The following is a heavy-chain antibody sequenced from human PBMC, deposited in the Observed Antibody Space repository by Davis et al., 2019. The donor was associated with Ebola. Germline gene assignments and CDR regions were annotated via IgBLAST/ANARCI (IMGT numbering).Heavy chain of an antibody. Sequence: SLKISCAASGFTFDDYAMHWVRQAPGKGLEWVSGISWNSGSIGYADSVKGRFTISRDNAKNSLYLQMNSLRAEDTAVYYCATRGYSDGWPDYWGQGTLVIVSS. D-gene: IGHD6-19*01. V-gene: IGHV3-9*01. CDR1: GFTFDDYA. J-gene: IGHJ4*02. CDR2: ISWNSGSI. CDR3: ATRGYSDGWPDY.